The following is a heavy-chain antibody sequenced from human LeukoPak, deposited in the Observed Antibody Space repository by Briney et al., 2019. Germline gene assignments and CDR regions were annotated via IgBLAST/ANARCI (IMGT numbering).Heavy chain of an antibody. Sequence: GRSLRLSCAASGFIFSTYAMHWVRQAPGKGLEWVAVISYDGSNKYYADSVKGRFTISRDTSKNTLYLQINSLRVEDTAVYYCIVFGDSNHWGQGTLVTVSS. CDR3: IVFGDSNH. V-gene: IGHV3-30*14. D-gene: IGHD4-17*01. CDR2: ISYDGSNK. J-gene: IGHJ5*02. CDR1: GFIFSTYA.